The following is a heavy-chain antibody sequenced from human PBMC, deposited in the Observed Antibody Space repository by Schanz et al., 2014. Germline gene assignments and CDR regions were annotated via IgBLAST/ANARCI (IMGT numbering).Heavy chain of an antibody. V-gene: IGHV3-23*01. CDR3: AKVAEEGPHINNWGGDYFDF. CDR2: MIGSGSSV. D-gene: IGHD3-16*01. Sequence: EVQLLESGGGLVQPGGSLRLSCAASGFTFSIYGMSWVRQAPGKGLEWVSRMIGSGSSVFYADSVKGRFTISRDNAKNSLYLQMNSLRAEDTAVYYCAKVAEEGPHINNWGGDYFDFWGQGTLXTVSS. J-gene: IGHJ4*02. CDR1: GFTFSIYG.